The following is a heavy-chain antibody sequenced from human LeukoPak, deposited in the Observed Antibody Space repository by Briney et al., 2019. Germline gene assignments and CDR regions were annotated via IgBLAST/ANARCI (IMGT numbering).Heavy chain of an antibody. Sequence: GGSLRLSCAASGFTFSSYGMHWVRQAPGKGLEWVAFIRYDGSNKYYADSVKGRFTISRDNSKNTLYLQMNSLRAEDTAVYYCAKDSAYDFWSGYFAHNGWFDPWGQGTLVTVSS. CDR2: IRYDGSNK. V-gene: IGHV3-30*02. D-gene: IGHD3-3*01. J-gene: IGHJ5*02. CDR1: GFTFSSYG. CDR3: AKDSAYDFWSGYFAHNGWFDP.